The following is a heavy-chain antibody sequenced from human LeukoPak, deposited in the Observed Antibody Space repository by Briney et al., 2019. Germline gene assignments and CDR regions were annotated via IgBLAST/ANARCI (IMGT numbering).Heavy chain of an antibody. V-gene: IGHV1-2*06. CDR1: GYTFAGYH. CDR2: INPNSGDT. CDR3: ANLMTTVTAGPFDY. D-gene: IGHD4-17*01. Sequence: ASVKVSCKASGYTFAGYHMHWVRQAPGQGLEWMGRINPNSGDTNYAQKFQGRVTMTRDTSISTAYMELSRLRSDDTAVYYCANLMTTVTAGPFDYWGQGTLVTVSS. J-gene: IGHJ4*02.